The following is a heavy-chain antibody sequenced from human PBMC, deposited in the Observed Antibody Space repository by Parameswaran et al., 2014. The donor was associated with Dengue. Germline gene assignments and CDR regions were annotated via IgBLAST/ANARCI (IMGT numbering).Heavy chain of an antibody. Sequence: SGPTLVKPTQTLTLTCTFSGFSLSTSGMCVSWIRQPPGKALEWLALIDWDDDKYYSTSLKTRLTISKDTSKNQVVLTMTNMDPVDTATYYCARIRVGSYYNVITHSRIYYYYGMDVWGQGTTVTVSS. D-gene: IGHD3-10*01. V-gene: IGHV2-70*01. J-gene: IGHJ6*02. CDR1: GFSLSTSGMC. CDR2: IDWDDDK. CDR3: ARIRVGSYYNVITHSRIYYYYGMDV.